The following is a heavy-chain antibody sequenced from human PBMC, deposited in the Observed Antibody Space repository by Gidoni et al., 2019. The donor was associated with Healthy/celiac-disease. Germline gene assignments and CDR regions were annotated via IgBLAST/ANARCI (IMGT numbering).Heavy chain of an antibody. V-gene: IGHV4-30-2*01. CDR1: GGSISSGGYS. D-gene: IGHD2-8*01. CDR2: IYHSGST. Sequence: QLQLQESGSGLVKPSQTLSLTCAVSGGSISSGGYSWSWIRQPPGKGLEWIGYIYHSGSTHYNPSLKSRVTISVDRSKNQFSLRLSSVTAADTAVYYCARVMGINVFDIWGQGTMVTVSS. CDR3: ARVMGINVFDI. J-gene: IGHJ3*02.